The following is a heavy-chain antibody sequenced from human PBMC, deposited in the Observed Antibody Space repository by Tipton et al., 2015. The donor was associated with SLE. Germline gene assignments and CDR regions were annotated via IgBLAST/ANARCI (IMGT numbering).Heavy chain of an antibody. CDR3: ARDGMATRGGMTYFGMDV. CDR2: VHHSGNP. CDR1: GGSFRDYY. D-gene: IGHD5-24*01. V-gene: IGHV4-34*01. Sequence: TLSLTCAVYGGSFRDYYWSWIRQSPGKGLEWIGSVHHSGNPYYNPSLKSRVIMSVDSSKNQFSLKLSSVTAADTAVYYCARDGMATRGGMTYFGMDVWGQGTTVTVSS. J-gene: IGHJ6*02.